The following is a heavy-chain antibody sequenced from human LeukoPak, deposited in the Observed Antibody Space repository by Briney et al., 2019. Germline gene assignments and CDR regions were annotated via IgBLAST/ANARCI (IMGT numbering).Heavy chain of an antibody. D-gene: IGHD2-21*02. CDR3: ARDLTANDAFDI. Sequence: SETLSLTCAVYGGSFSGYYWSWIRQPPGRGLECIGEINHSGSTNYNPSLKSRVTISVDTSKNQFSLKLSSVTAADTAVYYCARDLTANDAFDIWGQGTMVAVSS. V-gene: IGHV4-34*01. CDR1: GGSFSGYY. J-gene: IGHJ3*02. CDR2: INHSGST.